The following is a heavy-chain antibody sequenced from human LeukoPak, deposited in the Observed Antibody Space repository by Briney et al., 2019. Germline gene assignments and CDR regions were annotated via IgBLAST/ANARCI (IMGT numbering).Heavy chain of an antibody. D-gene: IGHD6-13*01. Sequence: GESLKISCKGSGYSFTSYWIGWVRQMPGKGLEWMGIIYPGDSDTRYSPSFQGQVTISADKSISTAYLQWSSLKASDTAMYYCAITGGGYSSTSYNWFDPWGQGTLVIVSS. CDR2: IYPGDSDT. V-gene: IGHV5-51*01. CDR1: GYSFTSYW. J-gene: IGHJ5*02. CDR3: AITGGGYSSTSYNWFDP.